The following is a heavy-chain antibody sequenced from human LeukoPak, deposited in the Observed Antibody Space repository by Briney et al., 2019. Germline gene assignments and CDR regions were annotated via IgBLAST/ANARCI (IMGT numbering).Heavy chain of an antibody. V-gene: IGHV1-8*03. CDR2: MNPNSGNT. CDR1: GYTFTSYD. J-gene: IGHJ4*02. Sequence: ASVRVSCKASGYTFTSYDINWVRQATGQGLEWMGWMNPNSGNTGYAQKFQGRVTITRNTSISTAYMELSSLRSDDTAVYYCARSENYDTYFDYWGQGTLVTVSS. D-gene: IGHD1-7*01. CDR3: ARSENYDTYFDY.